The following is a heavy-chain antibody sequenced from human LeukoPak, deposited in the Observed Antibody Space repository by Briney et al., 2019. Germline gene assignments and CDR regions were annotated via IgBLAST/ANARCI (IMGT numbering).Heavy chain of an antibody. V-gene: IGHV1-69*06. Sequence: VASVTVSCKASGGTFSSYAISWVRQAPGQGLEWMGGIIPIFGTANYAQKFQGRVTMTEDTSTDTAYMELSSLRSEDTAVYYCAIEKVDIGYWGQGTLVTVSS. CDR3: AIEKVDIGY. D-gene: IGHD5-12*01. J-gene: IGHJ4*02. CDR2: IIPIFGTA. CDR1: GGTFSSYA.